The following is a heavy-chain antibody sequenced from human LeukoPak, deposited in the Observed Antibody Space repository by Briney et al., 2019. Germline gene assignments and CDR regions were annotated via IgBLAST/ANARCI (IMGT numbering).Heavy chain of an antibody. Sequence: SETLSLTCAVSGYSITSGYYWGWIRQPPGKGLEWIGTVYHSGSIYYNPSLKSRVTISVDTSKNQVSLKLTSVTAADTAVYYCARDRPLLSGWSWFDPWGQETLVTVSS. D-gene: IGHD6-19*01. CDR3: ARDRPLLSGWSWFDP. CDR2: VYHSGSI. V-gene: IGHV4-38-2*02. J-gene: IGHJ5*02. CDR1: GYSITSGYY.